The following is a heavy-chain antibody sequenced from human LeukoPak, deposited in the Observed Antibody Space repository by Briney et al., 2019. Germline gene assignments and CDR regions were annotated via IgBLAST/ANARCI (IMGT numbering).Heavy chain of an antibody. CDR3: AGITGTTSC. V-gene: IGHV1-2*02. J-gene: IGHJ4*02. CDR1: GFTFSTYG. Sequence: GGSLRLSCAASGFTFSTYGMHWVRQAPRQGLEWMGWINPNSGGTNYAQKFQGRVTMTRDTSISTAYMELSRLRSDDTAVYYCAGITGTTSCWGQGTLVTVSS. CDR2: INPNSGGT. D-gene: IGHD1-7*01.